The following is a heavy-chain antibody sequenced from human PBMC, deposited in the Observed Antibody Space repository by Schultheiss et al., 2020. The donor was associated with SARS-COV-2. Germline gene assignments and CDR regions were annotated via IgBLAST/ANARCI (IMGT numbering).Heavy chain of an antibody. D-gene: IGHD3-3*01. CDR2: ISSSSSYI. J-gene: IGHJ3*02. V-gene: IGHV3-21*01. Sequence: GGSLRLSCAASGFTFDDYGMSWVRQAPGKGLEWVSSISSSSSYIYYADSVKGRFTISRDNAKNSLYLQMNSLRAEDTAVYYCAREKRRVHRRNNYDFWSGYPPPDAFDIWGQGTMVTVSS. CDR1: GFTFDDYG. CDR3: AREKRRVHRRNNYDFWSGYPPPDAFDI.